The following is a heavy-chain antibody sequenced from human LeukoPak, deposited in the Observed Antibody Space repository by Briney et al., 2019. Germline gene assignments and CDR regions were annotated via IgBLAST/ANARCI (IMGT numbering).Heavy chain of an antibody. CDR2: INWNGGST. J-gene: IGHJ4*02. V-gene: IGHV3-20*04. D-gene: IGHD5-18*01. CDR3: ARDLSGVTGYTYGRGIDY. CDR1: GFTFDDYG. Sequence: PGGSLRLSRAASGFTFDDYGMSWVRQAPGKGLEWVSGINWNGGSTGYAGSVKGRFTISRDNAKNSLYLQMNSLRAEDTALYYCARDLSGVTGYTYGRGIDYWGQGTLVTVSS.